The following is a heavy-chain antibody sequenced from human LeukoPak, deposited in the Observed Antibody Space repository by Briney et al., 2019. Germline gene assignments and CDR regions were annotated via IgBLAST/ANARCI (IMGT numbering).Heavy chain of an antibody. V-gene: IGHV3-21*01. Sequence: GGSLRLSCAASGFSFSGHSINWVRQAPGKGLEWVSSICPSSSYIHYADSVKGRFTISRDNAKNSLYLQMNCLRAEDTAVYYCARGRGCSSMSCYPDYWGQGTLVTVSS. J-gene: IGHJ4*02. CDR1: GFSFSGHS. CDR3: ARGRGCSSMSCYPDY. D-gene: IGHD2-2*01. CDR2: ICPSSSYI.